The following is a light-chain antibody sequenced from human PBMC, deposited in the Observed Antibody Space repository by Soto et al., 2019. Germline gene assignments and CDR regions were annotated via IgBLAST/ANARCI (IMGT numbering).Light chain of an antibody. CDR3: EQYDNSPLS. J-gene: IGKJ4*01. Sequence: EIVLTQSPGTLSLSPGERATLSCRASQSVSSSFLAWYQQKPGQAPRLLIYGASSRATGIPDRFSGSGSATDFTLTISRLEPEDLAVYYCEQYDNSPLSFGGGTKVEIK. CDR1: QSVSSSF. V-gene: IGKV3-20*01. CDR2: GAS.